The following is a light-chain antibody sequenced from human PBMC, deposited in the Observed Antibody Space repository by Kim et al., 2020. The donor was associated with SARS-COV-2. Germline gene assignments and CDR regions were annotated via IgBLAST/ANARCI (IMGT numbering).Light chain of an antibody. V-gene: IGLV3-21*04. CDR2: YDS. Sequence: PGKTARMTWGGNNIGSKSVGWYRRRPAQAPVLIIYYDSGRPSGIPERFSGSNSGNTATLTISRVEAGDEADYYCQVWDSSSDHWVFGGGTQLTVL. CDR1: NIGSKS. J-gene: IGLJ3*02. CDR3: QVWDSSSDHWV.